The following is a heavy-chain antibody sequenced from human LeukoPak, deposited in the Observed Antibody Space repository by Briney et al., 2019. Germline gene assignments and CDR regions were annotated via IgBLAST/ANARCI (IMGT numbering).Heavy chain of an antibody. J-gene: IGHJ4*02. CDR1: GFTFSRYW. CDR2: INTDGNST. V-gene: IGHV3-74*01. D-gene: IGHD1-14*01. Sequence: GGSLRLSCAASGFTFSRYWMHWVRQAPGKGLVWVSRINTDGNSTTYADSVKGRFTISRNNAKNTLFLQMNSLRAEDTAVYYCARSHGGNRNLDYWGQGTLVTVSS. CDR3: ARSHGGNRNLDY.